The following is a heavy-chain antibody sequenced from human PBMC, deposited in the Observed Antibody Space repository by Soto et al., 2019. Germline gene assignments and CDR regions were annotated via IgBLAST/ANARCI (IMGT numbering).Heavy chain of an antibody. CDR1: GGSISSGDYY. V-gene: IGHV4-61*08. CDR3: ARGYYDTSGYSLDP. D-gene: IGHD3-22*01. CDR2: IYDGDSA. J-gene: IGHJ5*02. Sequence: PSETLSLTCTVSGGSISSGDYYWSWIRQPPGKGLEWIGYIYDGDSANYNPSLKSRVIISVDTSRNQFSLRLSSVTAADTAVYYCARGYYDTSGYSLDPWGQGTLVTVSS.